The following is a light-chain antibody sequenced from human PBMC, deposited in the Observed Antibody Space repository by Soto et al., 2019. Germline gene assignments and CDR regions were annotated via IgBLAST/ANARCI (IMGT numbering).Light chain of an antibody. J-gene: IGKJ5*01. CDR3: QQYNTYST. Sequence: EIVMTQSPATLSVSLGERATLSFRASQSVYSYLAWYLQKPGQAPRVLIYGASSRAPGIPARFSGSGSGTEFTLTVSSLQPDDFATYYCQQYNTYSTFGQGTRLEI. CDR2: GAS. V-gene: IGKV3-15*01. CDR1: QSVYSY.